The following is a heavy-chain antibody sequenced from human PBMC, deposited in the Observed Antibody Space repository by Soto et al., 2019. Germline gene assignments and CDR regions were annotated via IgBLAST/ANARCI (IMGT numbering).Heavy chain of an antibody. D-gene: IGHD2-2*01. J-gene: IGHJ4*02. CDR2: FDPEDGET. V-gene: IGHV1-24*01. CDR1: AYTLTELS. CDR3: ATATRYCSSTSCYLFDY. Sequence: ASVKVSCKVSAYTLTELSMHWVRQPPGKGLEWMGGFDPEDGETIYAQKFQGRVTMTEDTSTDTAYMELSSLRSEDTAVYYCATATRYCSSTSCYLFDYWGQGTLVTVSS.